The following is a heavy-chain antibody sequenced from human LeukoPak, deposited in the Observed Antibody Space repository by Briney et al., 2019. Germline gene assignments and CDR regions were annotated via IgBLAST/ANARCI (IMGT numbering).Heavy chain of an antibody. D-gene: IGHD4-17*01. Sequence: SETLSLTCAVSGGSISSGGYSWSWVRQPPGKGLEWIGYIYHSGSTYYNPSLKSRVTISVDRSKNQFSLKLSSVTAADTAVYYCARDYGDPFDAFDIWGQGTMVTVSS. J-gene: IGHJ3*02. CDR2: IYHSGST. V-gene: IGHV4-30-2*01. CDR3: ARDYGDPFDAFDI. CDR1: GGSISSGGYS.